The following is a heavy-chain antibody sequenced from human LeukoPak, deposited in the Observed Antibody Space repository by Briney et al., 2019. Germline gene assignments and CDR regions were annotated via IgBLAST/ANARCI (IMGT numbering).Heavy chain of an antibody. Sequence: SETLSLTCAVYGGSFSGYYWSWTRQPPGKGLEWIGEINHSGSTNYNPSLKSRVTISVDTSKNQFSLKLSSVTAADTAVYYCARRGPYQLPPYYYYGMDVWGQGTTVTVSS. J-gene: IGHJ6*02. CDR2: INHSGST. D-gene: IGHD2-2*01. V-gene: IGHV4-34*01. CDR1: GGSFSGYY. CDR3: ARRGPYQLPPYYYYGMDV.